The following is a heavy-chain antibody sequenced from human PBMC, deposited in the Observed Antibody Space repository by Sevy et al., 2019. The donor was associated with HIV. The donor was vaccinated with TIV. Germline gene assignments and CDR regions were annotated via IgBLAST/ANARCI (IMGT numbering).Heavy chain of an antibody. V-gene: IGHV1-18*04. J-gene: IGHJ4*02. D-gene: IGHD4-17*01. CDR3: ARGDYGDFFDF. Sequence: ASVKVSCKASGYTFTSYGINWVRQAPGQGLECMGWISPYNENTDYAQTFQGRVTMTTDTSASTAYMELRSLTSDDTAVYYCARGDYGDFFDFWGQGTLVTVSS. CDR1: GYTFTSYG. CDR2: ISPYNENT.